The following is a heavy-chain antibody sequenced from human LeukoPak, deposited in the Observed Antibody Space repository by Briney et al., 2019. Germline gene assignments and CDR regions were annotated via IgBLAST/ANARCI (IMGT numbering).Heavy chain of an antibody. V-gene: IGHV1-8*01. J-gene: IGHJ5*02. CDR1: GYTFTSYD. CDR2: MNPNSGNT. D-gene: IGHD5-18*01. CDR3: ARGVGGYSYGLGAYWFDP. Sequence: GASVKVSCKASGYTFTSYDINWVRQATGQGLEWMGWMNPNSGNTGYAQKFQGRVTMTRNTSISTAYMEPSSLRSEDTAVYYCARGVGGYSYGLGAYWFDPWGQGTLVTVSS.